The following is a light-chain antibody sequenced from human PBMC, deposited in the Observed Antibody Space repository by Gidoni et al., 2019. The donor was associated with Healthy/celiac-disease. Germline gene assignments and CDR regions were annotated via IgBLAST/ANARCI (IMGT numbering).Light chain of an antibody. CDR1: ALPKQY. V-gene: IGLV3-25*03. J-gene: IGLJ2*01. CDR3: QSADSSGTS. Sequence: SYELTQPPSVSVSPGQTARITCSGDALPKQYAYWYQQKPGQAPVLVIYKDSERPSGIPGRFSGSSSGTTVTLTISGVQAEDEADYYCQSADSSGTSFGGGTKLTVL. CDR2: KDS.